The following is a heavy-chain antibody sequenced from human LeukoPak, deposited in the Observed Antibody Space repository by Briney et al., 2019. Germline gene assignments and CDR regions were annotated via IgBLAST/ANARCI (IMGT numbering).Heavy chain of an antibody. J-gene: IGHJ5*02. CDR3: ARGGRCTNELTHNWFDP. CDR2: IIPIFGTA. V-gene: IGHV1-69*05. D-gene: IGHD2-8*01. CDR1: GGTFSSYA. Sequence: PGASVKVSCKASGGTFSSYAISWVRQAPGQGLEWMGGIIPIFGTANYAQKFQGRVTITTDESTSTAYMELSSLRSEDTAVYYCARGGRCTNELTHNWFDPWGQGTLVTVSS.